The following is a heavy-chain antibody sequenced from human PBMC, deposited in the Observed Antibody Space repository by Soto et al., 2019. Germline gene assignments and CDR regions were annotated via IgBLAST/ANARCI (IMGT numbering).Heavy chain of an antibody. V-gene: IGHV3-7*03. CDR3: ARDLGVSSYYYGTDV. Sequence: GGSLRLSCAASGFTFSSYWMSWVRQAPGKGLEWVANIKQDGSEKYYVDSVKGRFTISRDNAKNSLYLQMNSLRAEDTAVYYCARDLGVSSYYYGTDVWGQGTTVTVSS. CDR2: IKQDGSEK. J-gene: IGHJ6*02. CDR1: GFTFSSYW.